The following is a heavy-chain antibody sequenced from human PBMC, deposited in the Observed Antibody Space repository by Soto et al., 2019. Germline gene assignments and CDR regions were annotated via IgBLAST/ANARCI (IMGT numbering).Heavy chain of an antibody. CDR1: GFTFSNFA. CDR2: IGSDGGGI. Sequence: PGGSLRLSCVASGFTFSNFAMAWVRQAPGKGLEWVSVIGSDGGGIQYADAVKGRFTVSRNTSKATLNLQMNSLRAEDTAVYYCARASSSWYGDYYYGMDVWGQGTTVTVSS. D-gene: IGHD6-13*01. V-gene: IGHV3-23*01. CDR3: ARASSSWYGDYYYGMDV. J-gene: IGHJ6*02.